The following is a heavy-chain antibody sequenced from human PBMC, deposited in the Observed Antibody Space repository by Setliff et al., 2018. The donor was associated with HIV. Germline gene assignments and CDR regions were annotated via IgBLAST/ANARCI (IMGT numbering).Heavy chain of an antibody. D-gene: IGHD1-26*01. CDR3: ARETVGTMRAFDV. CDR2: VYDSGST. Sequence: SETLSLTCTVSGASMRGHYWNWIRQPPGKGLEWIGYVYDSGSTNYNPSLKSRLTMSIDTSRNQFSLELNSVTAADTATYYCARETVGTMRAFDVWGLGTMVTVSS. V-gene: IGHV4-59*11. J-gene: IGHJ3*01. CDR1: GASMRGHY.